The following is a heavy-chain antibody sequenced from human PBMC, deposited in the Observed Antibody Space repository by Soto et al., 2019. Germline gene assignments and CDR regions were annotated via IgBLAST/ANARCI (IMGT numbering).Heavy chain of an antibody. CDR1: GYTFGHFY. Sequence: PSVKVPCQASGYTFGHFYITWVRQAPGQGLEWMGAISPHNRNTNYAEKFRGRVTMTTDTSTTTAYMELRSLRSDDTAVYYCARDEGGYDILTGYYKAHHFDQWGQGALVTVAS. D-gene: IGHD3-9*01. V-gene: IGHV1-18*01. J-gene: IGHJ4*02. CDR3: ARDEGGYDILTGYYKAHHFDQ. CDR2: ISPHNRNT.